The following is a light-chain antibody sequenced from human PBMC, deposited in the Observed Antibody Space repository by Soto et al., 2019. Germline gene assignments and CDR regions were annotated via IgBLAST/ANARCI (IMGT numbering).Light chain of an antibody. CDR2: DAS. Sequence: DIQMTQSPSSLSASVGDRVTITCQASQDISNYLNWYQQKPGKAPKLLIYDASNVETGVPSRFSGSGSGTVFTFTISSLQHEDIATYYCQQYDNLPPYTFGQGTKLEIK. CDR3: QQYDNLPPYT. V-gene: IGKV1-33*01. CDR1: QDISNY. J-gene: IGKJ2*01.